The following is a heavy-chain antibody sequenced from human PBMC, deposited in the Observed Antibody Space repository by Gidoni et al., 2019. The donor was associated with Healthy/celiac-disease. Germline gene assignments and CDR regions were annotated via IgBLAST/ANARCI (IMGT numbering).Heavy chain of an antibody. CDR1: GGSISSSSYY. CDR2: IHYSGST. D-gene: IGHD2-15*01. J-gene: IGHJ4*02. CDR3: ARQHVGSFDY. V-gene: IGHV4-39*01. Sequence: QLQLQESGPGLVKPSETLSITCTVSGGSISSSSYYWGWIRQPPGKGLDWIGSIHYSGSTYYNPSLKSRVTISVDTSKNQFSLKLSSVTAADTAVYYCARQHVGSFDYWGQGTLVTVSS.